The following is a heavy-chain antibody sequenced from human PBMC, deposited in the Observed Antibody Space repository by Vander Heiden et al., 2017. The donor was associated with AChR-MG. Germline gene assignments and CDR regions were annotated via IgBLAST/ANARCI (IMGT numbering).Heavy chain of an antibody. CDR1: GGSVSSGGYY. CDR2: IYYNGST. J-gene: IGHJ3*02. V-gene: IGHV4-31*03. CDR3: ARPGGFGVITRDACDI. D-gene: IGHD3-3*01. Sequence: QVQLQESGPGLLKPSQTLSLTCNVSGGSVSSGGYYWNWIRHHPGKGLEWIGHIYYNGSTYYNPSLEGRVSISLDTSKNQVSLRLTSVTAADTAVYYCARPGGFGVITRDACDIWGQGTRGTVSS.